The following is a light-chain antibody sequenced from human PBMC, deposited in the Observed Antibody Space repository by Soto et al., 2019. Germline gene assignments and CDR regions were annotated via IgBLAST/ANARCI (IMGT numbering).Light chain of an antibody. CDR2: HAS. CDR1: QIVSSGY. J-gene: IGKJ1*01. Sequence: EIVLTQSPGTLSLFPGERATISCRASQIVSSGYLGWYQQKPGQAPRLLIQHASSRAAGVPDRFSGSGSGTDFTLTISRLEPEDFAVYYCQQYANSRTFGQGTKVEI. CDR3: QQYANSRT. V-gene: IGKV3-20*01.